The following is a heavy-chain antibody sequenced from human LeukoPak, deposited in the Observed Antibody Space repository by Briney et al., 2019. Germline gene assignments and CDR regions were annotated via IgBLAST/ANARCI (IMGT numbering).Heavy chain of an antibody. J-gene: IGHJ3*02. D-gene: IGHD6-6*01. CDR2: ISAYNGNT. CDR1: GGTFSSYA. V-gene: IGHV1-18*01. CDR3: ARGIGAHPAGAFDI. Sequence: ASVKVSCKASGGTFSSYAISWVRQAPGQGLEWMGWISAYNGNTNYAQKLQGRVTMTTDTSTSTAYMELRSLRSDDTAVYYCARGIGAHPAGAFDIWGQGTMVTVSS.